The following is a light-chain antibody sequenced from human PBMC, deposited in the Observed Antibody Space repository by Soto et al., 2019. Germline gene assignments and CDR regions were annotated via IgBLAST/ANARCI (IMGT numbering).Light chain of an antibody. CDR2: AAS. CDR1: QSISSY. Sequence: IKITHITSYLSASVRDSVTITCRSSQSISSYLNWYQQKPGKAPKLLIYAASSLQSGVPSRFSGSGSGTDFTLTISSLQPEDFATYYCQQSYSTLWTLGQGTKVDIK. V-gene: IGKV1-39*01. J-gene: IGKJ1*01. CDR3: QQSYSTLWT.